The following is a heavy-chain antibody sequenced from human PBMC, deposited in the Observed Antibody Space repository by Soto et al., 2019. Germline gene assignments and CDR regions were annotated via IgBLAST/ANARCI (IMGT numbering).Heavy chain of an antibody. CDR2: IYHSGST. V-gene: IGHV4-30-2*01. J-gene: IGHJ3*02. Sequence: SETLSLTCAVSGGSISSGGYSWSWIRQPPGKGLEWIGYIYHSGSTYYNPSLKSRVTISVDRSKNQFSLKLSSVTAADTAVYYCARDTTPRITPGHGAFDIWGQGTMVTV. CDR1: GGSISSGGYS. CDR3: ARDTTPRITPGHGAFDI. D-gene: IGHD3-10*01.